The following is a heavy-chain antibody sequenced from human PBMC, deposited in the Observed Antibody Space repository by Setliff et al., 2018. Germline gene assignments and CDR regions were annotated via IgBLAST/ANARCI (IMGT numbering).Heavy chain of an antibody. CDR2: IYTSGST. CDR3: ARSLGSGSYWNSRPFYSDY. D-gene: IGHD3-10*01. J-gene: IGHJ4*02. V-gene: IGHV4-4*08. Sequence: SETLSLTCTVSGGSITSYYWSWIRQPPGKGLEWIGYIYTSGSTNYNPSLKSRVTISVDTSKNQVSLKVNSVTAADTAVYYCARSLGSGSYWNSRPFYSDYWGQGTLVTVSS. CDR1: GGSITSYY.